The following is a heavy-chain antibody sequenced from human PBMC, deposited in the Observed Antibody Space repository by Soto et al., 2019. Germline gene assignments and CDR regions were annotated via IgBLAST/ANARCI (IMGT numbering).Heavy chain of an antibody. CDR3: AREYTAWPLAYGLDV. Sequence: GWSLRLSCVGSGFTFSTYSINWVRQAPGKGLEWVSSISSRSDIYYADSVKGRFTISRDNAKNSVSLQMNSLRAEDTAVYYCAREYTAWPLAYGLDVWGQGTPVTVS. CDR1: GFTFSTYS. J-gene: IGHJ6*01. V-gene: IGHV3-21*01. CDR2: ISSRSDI. D-gene: IGHD2-2*02.